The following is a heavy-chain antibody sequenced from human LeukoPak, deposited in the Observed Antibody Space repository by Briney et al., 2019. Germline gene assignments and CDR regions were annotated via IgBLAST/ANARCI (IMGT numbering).Heavy chain of an antibody. CDR3: ARDWSGYDLMWVWFDP. V-gene: IGHV3-20*04. CDR2: INWNGGST. D-gene: IGHD5-12*01. CDR1: GFTFDEYA. J-gene: IGHJ5*02. Sequence: GGSLRLSCAASGFTFDEYAMSWARQAPGKGLEWVSGINWNGGSTGYADSVKGRFTISRDNTKNSLYLQMNSLRAEDTALYYCARDWSGYDLMWVWFDPWGQGTLVTVSS.